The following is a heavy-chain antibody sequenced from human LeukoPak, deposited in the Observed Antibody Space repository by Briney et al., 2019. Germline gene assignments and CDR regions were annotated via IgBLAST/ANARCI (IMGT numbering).Heavy chain of an antibody. CDR3: ATADKWEPLDY. CDR2: FDPGDGES. V-gene: IGHV1-24*01. D-gene: IGHD1-26*01. Sequence: ASVKVSCKVSGASLSETSIHWVRQAPGQWLERMGGFDPGDGESIFAQRFQGRFSMTEDTSTDTAYMELRSLRPEDTAVYYCATADKWEPLDYWGQGTLVTVSS. CDR1: GASLSETS. J-gene: IGHJ4*02.